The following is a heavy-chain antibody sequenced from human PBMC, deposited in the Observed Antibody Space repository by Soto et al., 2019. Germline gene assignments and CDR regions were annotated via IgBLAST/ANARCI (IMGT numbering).Heavy chain of an antibody. Sequence: PGGSLRLSCAVSGLSFTTHEMTWVRQAPGKGLEWISFMRSSDNSIYYADSVQGRFTISRDDSKNSLYLQMSSLRVEDTAIYYCASSGWGTTGTPYLDDWGQGTLVTVSS. CDR3: ASSGWGTTGTPYLDD. CDR2: MRSSDNSI. CDR1: GLSFTTHE. D-gene: IGHD1-1*01. V-gene: IGHV3-48*03. J-gene: IGHJ4*02.